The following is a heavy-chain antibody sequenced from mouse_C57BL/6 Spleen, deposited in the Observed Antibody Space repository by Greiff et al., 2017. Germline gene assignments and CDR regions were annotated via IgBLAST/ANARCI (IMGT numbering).Heavy chain of an antibody. CDR1: GYTFTSYW. D-gene: IGHD1-1*01. V-gene: IGHV1-50*01. CDR3: AIYYYGSSYYYYAMDY. CDR2: IDPSDSYT. Sequence: QVQLQQPGAELVKPGASVKLSCKASGYTFTSYWMQWVKQRPGQGLEWIGEIDPSDSYTNYNQKFKGKATLTVDTSSSTAYMQLSSLTSEDSAVYYCAIYYYGSSYYYYAMDYWGQGTSVTVSS. J-gene: IGHJ4*01.